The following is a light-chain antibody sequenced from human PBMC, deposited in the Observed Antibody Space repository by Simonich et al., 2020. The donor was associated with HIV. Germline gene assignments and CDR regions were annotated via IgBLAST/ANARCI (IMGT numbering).Light chain of an antibody. V-gene: IGLV2-8*01. CDR2: EVN. CDR1: NSDVGGYNY. CDR3: SSYAGSNTVV. Sequence: QSALTQPPSASGSPGQSVTISCTGTNSDVGGYNYVSWYQQHPGKAPKLIIYEVNQRPSGVPDRFAGSKSDNTASLTVSGLQAEDGANYYCSSYAGSNTVVFGGGTKLTVL. J-gene: IGLJ2*01.